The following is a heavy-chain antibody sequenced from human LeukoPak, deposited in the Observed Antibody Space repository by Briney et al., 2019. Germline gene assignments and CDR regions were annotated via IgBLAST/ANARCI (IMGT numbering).Heavy chain of an antibody. CDR3: ARGPSIAARYDAFDI. V-gene: IGHV3-33*01. D-gene: IGHD6-6*01. Sequence: HPGGSLRLSCAASGFTFSSYGMHWVRQAPGKGLEWVAVIWYDGSNKYYADSVKGRFTISRDNSKNTLYLQMNSLRAEDTAVYYCARGPSIAARYDAFDIWGQGTMVTVSS. CDR2: IWYDGSNK. J-gene: IGHJ3*02. CDR1: GFTFSSYG.